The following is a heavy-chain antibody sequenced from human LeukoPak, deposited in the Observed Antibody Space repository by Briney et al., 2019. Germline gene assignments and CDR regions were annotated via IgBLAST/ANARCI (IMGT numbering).Heavy chain of an antibody. Sequence: SETLSLTCTVSGGSISSYYWSWIRQPPGKGLEWIGYIYYSGSTNYNPSLKSRVTISLDTSKNQISLKLSSVTAADTAVYYCASGLLIFYDSSGPIDYWGQGTLVTVSS. J-gene: IGHJ4*02. V-gene: IGHV4-59*08. CDR1: GGSISSYY. CDR3: ASGLLIFYDSSGPIDY. CDR2: IYYSGST. D-gene: IGHD3-22*01.